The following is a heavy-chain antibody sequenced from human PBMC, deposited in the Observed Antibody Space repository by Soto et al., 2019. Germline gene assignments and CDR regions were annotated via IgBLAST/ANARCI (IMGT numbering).Heavy chain of an antibody. V-gene: IGHV4-59*08. CDR3: ARHMGLSGGSFDAFDI. CDR1: GGSISSYY. J-gene: IGHJ3*02. Sequence: SETLSLTCTVSGGSISSYYWSWIRQPPGKGLEWIGYIYYSGSTNYNPSLKSRVTISVDTSKNQFSLKLSSVTAADTAVYYCARHMGLSGGSFDAFDIWGQGTMVTV. CDR2: IYYSGST. D-gene: IGHD2-15*01.